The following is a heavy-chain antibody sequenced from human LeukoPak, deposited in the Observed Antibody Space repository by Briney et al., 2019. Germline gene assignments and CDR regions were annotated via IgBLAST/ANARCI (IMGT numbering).Heavy chain of an antibody. CDR1: GFSVNRNY. J-gene: IGHJ4*02. D-gene: IGHD3-22*01. CDR3: ARTPPYDSSGYYSSGYFDY. Sequence: GGSLRLSCAASGFSVNRNYMSWVRQAPGKGLEWVSVIYRGGSTYYADSVKGRFTISRDNSKNTLYLQMNSLRAEDTAVYYCARTPPYDSSGYYSSGYFDYWGQGTLVILSS. CDR2: IYRGGST. V-gene: IGHV3-53*01.